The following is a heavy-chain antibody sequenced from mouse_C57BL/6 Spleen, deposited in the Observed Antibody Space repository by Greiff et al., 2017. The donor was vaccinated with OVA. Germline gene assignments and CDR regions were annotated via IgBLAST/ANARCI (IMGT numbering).Heavy chain of an antibody. V-gene: IGHV1-54*01. CDR1: GYAFTNYL. J-gene: IGHJ4*01. D-gene: IGHD2-1*01. Sequence: QVQLKQSGAELVRPGTSVKVSCKASGYAFTNYLIEWVKQRPGQGLEWIGVINPGSGGTNYNEKFKGKATLTADKSSSTAYMQLSSLTSEDSAVYFCAGSLGLLWGAMDYWGQGTSVTVSS. CDR3: AGSLGLLWGAMDY. CDR2: INPGSGGT.